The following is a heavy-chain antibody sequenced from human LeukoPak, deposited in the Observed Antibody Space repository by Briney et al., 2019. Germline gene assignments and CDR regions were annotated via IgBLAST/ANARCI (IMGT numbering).Heavy chain of an antibody. CDR2: ISDDGSNK. CDR3: AKNGGTHYYYYYGMDV. D-gene: IGHD2-15*01. CDR1: GFTFSSYG. Sequence: PGRSLRLSCAASGFTFSSYGMHWVRQAPGKGLEWVAVISDDGSNKYYADSVKGRFTISRDNSKNTLYLQMNSLRAEDTAVYYCAKNGGTHYYYYYGMDVWGQGTTVTVPS. J-gene: IGHJ6*02. V-gene: IGHV3-30*18.